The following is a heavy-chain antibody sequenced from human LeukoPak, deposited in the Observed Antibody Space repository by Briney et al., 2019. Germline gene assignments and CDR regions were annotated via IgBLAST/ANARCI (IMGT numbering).Heavy chain of an antibody. Sequence: ASVKVSCKASGYTFTGYYMHWVRQAPGQGLEWMGWINPNSGGTNYAQKFQGRVTMTRDTSISTACMELSRLRSDDTAVYYCARGVSIAARRRDYWGQGTLVTVSS. J-gene: IGHJ4*02. V-gene: IGHV1-2*02. CDR1: GYTFTGYY. CDR2: INPNSGGT. CDR3: ARGVSIAARRRDY. D-gene: IGHD6-6*01.